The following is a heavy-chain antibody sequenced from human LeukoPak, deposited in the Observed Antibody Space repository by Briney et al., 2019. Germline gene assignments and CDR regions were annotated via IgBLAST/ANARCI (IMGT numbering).Heavy chain of an antibody. CDR1: EFTVSSNC. CDR2: IYDGGDT. J-gene: IGHJ6*03. Sequence: GESLRLSCAASEFTVSSNCMAWVRQAPGKGPEWVSVIYDGGDTDYADSVKGRFTISRDNSKDTLFLQMNSLRAEDTAAYYCARVEASEGYYGSYHYYYMDVWGKGTTVTVSS. V-gene: IGHV3-66*02. D-gene: IGHD3-10*01. CDR3: ARVEASEGYYGSYHYYYMDV.